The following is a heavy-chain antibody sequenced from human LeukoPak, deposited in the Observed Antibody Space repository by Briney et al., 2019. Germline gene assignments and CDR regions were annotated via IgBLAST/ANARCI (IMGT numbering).Heavy chain of an antibody. J-gene: IGHJ4*02. CDR2: ISYNGINT. V-gene: IGHV3-30-3*01. CDR3: TRGPHIDNYYDAGFDY. CDR1: GVIFNTYT. D-gene: IGHD3-16*01. Sequence: ESGGSLRLSCAASGVIFNTYTIHCVRQAPGKGLEWVAVISYNGINTYYADSVKGRFTISRDNSKNTLYLQLNSLRAEDTAVYYCTRGPHIDNYYDAGFDYWGQGTLVTVSS.